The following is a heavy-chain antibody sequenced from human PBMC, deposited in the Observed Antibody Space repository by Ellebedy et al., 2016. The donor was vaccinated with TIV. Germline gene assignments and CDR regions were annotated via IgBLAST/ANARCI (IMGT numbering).Heavy chain of an antibody. Sequence: GESLKISCAASGFTVSSNFMTWVRHPPGKGLEWVSVIYGGGTTYYANSVKGRFTISRQKSKNSLDLQMNNLRVEDTAVYYCARATVTPILDYWGQGTLVTVSS. CDR2: IYGGGTT. V-gene: IGHV3-53*04. J-gene: IGHJ4*02. D-gene: IGHD4-17*01. CDR3: ARATVTPILDY. CDR1: GFTVSSNF.